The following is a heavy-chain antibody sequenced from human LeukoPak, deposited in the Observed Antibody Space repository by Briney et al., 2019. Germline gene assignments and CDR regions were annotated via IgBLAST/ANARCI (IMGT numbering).Heavy chain of an antibody. V-gene: IGHV4-4*02. Sequence: SGTLSLTCAVSGGSISSSNWWSWVRQPPGKGLEWIGEIYHSGSTNYNPSLKSRVTISVDKSKNQFSLKLSSVTAADTAVYYCARAYSSSQKYWFDPWGQGTLVTVSS. J-gene: IGHJ5*02. CDR2: IYHSGST. D-gene: IGHD6-6*01. CDR1: GGSISSSNW. CDR3: ARAYSSSQKYWFDP.